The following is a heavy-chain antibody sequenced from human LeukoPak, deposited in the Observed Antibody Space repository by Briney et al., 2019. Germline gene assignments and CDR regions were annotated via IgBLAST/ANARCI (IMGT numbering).Heavy chain of an antibody. D-gene: IGHD5-18*01. CDR3: ARNLGGYTYAFDY. Sequence: SETLSLTCSVSGGSIRTNYWSWIRQLPGKGLECIGYINYSGSTKYNPSLKSRVTISLDTSKNQFSLRLSSVTAADTAMYYCARNLGGYTYAFDYWGQGALVTVSS. J-gene: IGHJ4*02. V-gene: IGHV4-59*01. CDR2: INYSGST. CDR1: GGSIRTNY.